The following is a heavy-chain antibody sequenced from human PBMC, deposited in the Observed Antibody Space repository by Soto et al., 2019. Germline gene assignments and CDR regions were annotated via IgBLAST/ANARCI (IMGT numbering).Heavy chain of an antibody. V-gene: IGHV3-33*01. D-gene: IGHD4-17*01. CDR2: IWYDGSNK. J-gene: IGHJ4*02. CDR1: GFTFSSYG. CDR3: ASYTVTSGFDY. Sequence: QVQLVESGGGVVQPGRSLGLSCAASGFTFSSYGMHWVRQAPGKGLEWVAVIWYDGSNKYYADSVKGRFTISRDNSKNTLYLQMNSLRVEDTAVYYCASYTVTSGFDYWGQGTLVTVSS.